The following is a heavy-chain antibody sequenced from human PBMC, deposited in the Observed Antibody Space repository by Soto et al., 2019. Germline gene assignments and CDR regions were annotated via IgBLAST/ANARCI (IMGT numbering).Heavy chain of an antibody. CDR3: AKMAYFGDPPGGDS. CDR1: GFTFSSSA. J-gene: IGHJ4*02. D-gene: IGHD3-10*01. Sequence: EVQLLESGGALVQPGGSLRLSCAASGFTFSSSAMAWARQAPGEGPEWLSCISKRGDATFYADSAKGRFTISRDNSKNTLYLQMNSLGADDTAVYHCAKMAYFGDPPGGDSWGQGTLVTVSS. V-gene: IGHV3-23*01. CDR2: ISKRGDAT.